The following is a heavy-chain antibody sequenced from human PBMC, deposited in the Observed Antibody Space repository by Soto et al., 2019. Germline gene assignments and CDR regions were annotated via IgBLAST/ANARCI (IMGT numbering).Heavy chain of an antibody. D-gene: IGHD1-1*01. CDR1: GFTFSSYG. V-gene: IGHV3-33*01. CDR2: IWYDGSNK. Sequence: QVQLVESGGGVVQPGRSLRLSCAASGFTFSSYGMHWVRQAPGKGLEWVAVIWYDGSNKYYADSVKGRFTISRDNSKNTLYLHMNSLRAEDTAVYYCARERKGTFDYWGQGTLVTVSS. CDR3: ARERKGTFDY. J-gene: IGHJ4*02.